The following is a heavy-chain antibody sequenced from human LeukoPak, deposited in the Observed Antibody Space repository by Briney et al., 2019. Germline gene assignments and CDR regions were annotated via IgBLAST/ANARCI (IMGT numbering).Heavy chain of an antibody. J-gene: IGHJ4*02. D-gene: IGHD4-17*01. CDR1: GFTFSSYS. Sequence: PGGPLRLSCAASGFTFSSYSMNWVRQAPGKGLEWVSSISSSSSYIYYADSVKGRFTISRDNAKNSLYLQMNSLRAEDTAVYYCARHQVDYGDSTYYFDYWGQGTLVTVSS. V-gene: IGHV3-21*01. CDR2: ISSSSSYI. CDR3: ARHQVDYGDSTYYFDY.